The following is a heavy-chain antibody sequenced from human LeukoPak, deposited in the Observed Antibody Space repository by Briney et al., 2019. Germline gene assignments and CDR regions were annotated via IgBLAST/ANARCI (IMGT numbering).Heavy chain of an antibody. J-gene: IGHJ4*02. D-gene: IGHD3/OR15-3a*01. CDR2: ISYSGST. CDR1: GGSISGYF. Sequence: SETLSLTCTVSGGSISGYFWSWIRQPPGKGLEWIGYISYSGSTKYNPSLKSRVTISVDTSKNHFSLKLSSVTAADTAVYYCARGGTGYYNFDYWGQGTLVTVSS. V-gene: IGHV4-59*01. CDR3: ARGGTGYYNFDY.